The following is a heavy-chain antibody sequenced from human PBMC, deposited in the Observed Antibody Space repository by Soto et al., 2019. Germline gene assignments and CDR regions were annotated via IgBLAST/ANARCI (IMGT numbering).Heavy chain of an antibody. CDR2: IYHTGSP. CDR3: ARYRFSGKRWSKFDY. J-gene: IGHJ4*02. V-gene: IGHV4-31*03. Sequence: QVQLQQSGPGLVKPSETLSLTCTVSGVVLGSDAYYWSWIRQHPGKGLEWIGNIYHTGSPYYNPSLKSRVVISLATSQNQFFLRLSSVTAADTAVYFGARYRFSGKRWSKFDYWGQGSRVTVSS. CDR1: GVVLGSDAYY. D-gene: IGHD3-16*02.